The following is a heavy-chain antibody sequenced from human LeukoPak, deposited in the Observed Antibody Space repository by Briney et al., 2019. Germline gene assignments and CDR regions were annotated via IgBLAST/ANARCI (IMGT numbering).Heavy chain of an antibody. V-gene: IGHV3-23*01. CDR3: AKLAYDSSGYYPGPFDY. Sequence: GSLRLSCAASGFTVSSNYMSWVRQAPGKGLEWVSAISGSGGSTYYADSVKGRFTISRDNSKNTLYLQMNSLRAEDTAVYYCAKLAYDSSGYYPGPFDYWGQGTLVTVSS. J-gene: IGHJ4*02. CDR2: ISGSGGST. D-gene: IGHD3-22*01. CDR1: GFTVSSNY.